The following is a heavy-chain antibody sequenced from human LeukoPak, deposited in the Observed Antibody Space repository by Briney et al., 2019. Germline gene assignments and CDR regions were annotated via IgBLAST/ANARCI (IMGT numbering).Heavy chain of an antibody. J-gene: IGHJ3*02. CDR1: GFTFSSYS. CDR2: ISSSSSYI. CDR3: ARDGIFGVATDAFDI. Sequence: AGGSLRLSCAASGFTFSSYSMNWVRQAPGKGLEWVSSISSSSSYIYYADSVKGRFTISRDNAKNSLYLQMNSLRAEDTAVYYCARDGIFGVATDAFDIWGQGTMVTVSS. V-gene: IGHV3-21*01. D-gene: IGHD3-3*01.